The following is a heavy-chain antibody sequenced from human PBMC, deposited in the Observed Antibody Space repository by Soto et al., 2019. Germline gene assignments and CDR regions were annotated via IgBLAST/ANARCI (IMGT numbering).Heavy chain of an antibody. J-gene: IGHJ5*02. CDR3: ARGRPTMIVVVTINWFDP. CDR2: IHSIGST. D-gene: IGHD3-22*01. Sequence: PSETLSLTWSVSGGSISGYYWSWIRQPPGKGLEWIGDIHSIGSTNYNPSLRSRVTMSIDTSKEQYSQKLSYVTAADTAVNYCARGRPTMIVVVTINWFDPWGQGTLVTVSS. V-gene: IGHV4-59*12. CDR1: GGSISGYY.